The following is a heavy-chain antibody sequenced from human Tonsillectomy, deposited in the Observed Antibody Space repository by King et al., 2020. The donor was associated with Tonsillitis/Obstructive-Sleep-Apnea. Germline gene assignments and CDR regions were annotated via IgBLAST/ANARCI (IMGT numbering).Heavy chain of an antibody. D-gene: IGHD1-26*01. Sequence: VQLVESGGGLVQPGGSLRLSCAASGFTFSSYWMHWVRQAPGKGLVWVSRINSDGSSTSYADSVKGRFTISRDNAKNTLYLQMNSLRAEDTAVYYCARDLEGGYGWELLFIDSWGQGTLVTVSS. CDR2: INSDGSST. CDR1: GFTFSSYW. V-gene: IGHV3-74*01. CDR3: ARDLEGGYGWELLFIDS. J-gene: IGHJ4*02.